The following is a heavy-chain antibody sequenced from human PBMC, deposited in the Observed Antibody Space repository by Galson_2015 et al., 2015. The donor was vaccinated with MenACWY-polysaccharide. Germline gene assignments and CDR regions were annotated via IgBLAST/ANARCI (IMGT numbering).Heavy chain of an antibody. Sequence: SLRLSCAVSGFIFSDYAIHWVRQAPGKGLEWLAVISYDGSNKYYLESVRGRFTISRNDSNNTAYLQMNSLRTEDTAMYYCTTILPTAASFDYWGRGTLVTVSS. J-gene: IGHJ4*02. CDR1: GFIFSDYA. D-gene: IGHD4/OR15-4a*01. CDR3: TTILPTAASFDY. CDR2: ISYDGSNK. V-gene: IGHV3-30*03.